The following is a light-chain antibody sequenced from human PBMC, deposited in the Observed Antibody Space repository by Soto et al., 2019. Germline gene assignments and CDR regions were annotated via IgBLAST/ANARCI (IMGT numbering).Light chain of an antibody. CDR2: KAS. V-gene: IGKV1-5*03. J-gene: IGKJ1*01. CDR1: QSISSW. CDR3: QQYNSLWT. Sequence: DIQMTQSPSTLSASVGDRVTITCRASQSISSWLAWYQQKPGKAPKLLIYKASSLESGVPSRFSGSGSGTEFTLTISSLQPDDFATYYCQQYNSLWTFCQGTKLEIK.